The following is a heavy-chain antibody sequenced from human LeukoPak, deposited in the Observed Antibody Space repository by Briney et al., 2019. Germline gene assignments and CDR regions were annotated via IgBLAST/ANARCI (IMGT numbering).Heavy chain of an antibody. V-gene: IGHV1-69*13. J-gene: IGHJ6*02. CDR3: ASTGGYPTYYYDSSGYYSGGEYYYYGMDV. CDR1: GGTFSSYA. Sequence: ASVKVSCKASGGTFSSYAISWVRQAPGQGLEWMGGIIPIFGTANYAQKFQGRVTITADESTSTAYMELSSLRSEDTAVYYCASTGGYPTYYYDSSGYYSGGEYYYYGMDVWGQGTTVTVSS. D-gene: IGHD3-22*01. CDR2: IIPIFGTA.